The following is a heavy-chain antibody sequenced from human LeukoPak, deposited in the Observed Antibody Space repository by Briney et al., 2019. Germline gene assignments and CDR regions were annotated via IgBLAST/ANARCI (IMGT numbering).Heavy chain of an antibody. CDR1: GYSFNRYG. CDR3: AREVRGSIAVAGDAFDI. J-gene: IGHJ3*02. V-gene: IGHV1-46*02. CDR2: INPSGGST. Sequence: ASVKVSCKASGYSFNRYGVSWVRQAPGQGLEWMGIINPSGGSTSYAQKFQGRVTMTRDMSTSTVYMGLSSLRSEDTAVYYCAREVRGSIAVAGDAFDIWGQGTMVTVSS. D-gene: IGHD6-19*01.